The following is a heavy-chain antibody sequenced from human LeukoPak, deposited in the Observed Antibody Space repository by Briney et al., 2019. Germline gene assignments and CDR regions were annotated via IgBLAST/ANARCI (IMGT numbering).Heavy chain of an antibody. CDR1: GFSLSTSGVG. D-gene: IGHD6-13*01. CDR2: IDWNDDK. J-gene: IGHJ4*02. CDR3: AHVRIAAAGTIFFDY. V-gene: IGHV2-5*01. Sequence: SGPTLVNPTQTLTLTCTFSGFSLSTSGVGVGWIRQPPGKALEWLALIDWNDDKRYSPPLKSRLTITKDTSKNPVVLTMTNMDPLDTGTYYCAHVRIAAAGTIFFDYWGQGTLVTVSS.